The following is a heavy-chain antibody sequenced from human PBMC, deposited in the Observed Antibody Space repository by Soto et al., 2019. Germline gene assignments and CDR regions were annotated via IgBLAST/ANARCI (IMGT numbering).Heavy chain of an antibody. V-gene: IGHV3-23*01. CDR2: ISGGGSDT. CDR1: GFTFRSYA. D-gene: IGHD3-3*01. Sequence: EVHLLESGGGLVQPGGSLRLSCSASGFTFRSYAMSWVRQAPGKGLEWVSGISGGGSDTYYSDSVRGRFTISRDNSKKRFYLQMLSLRVADPAVYFCVKAGMLVWFFPLAAWGQGALVTVS. CDR3: VKAGMLVWFFPLAA. J-gene: IGHJ5*02.